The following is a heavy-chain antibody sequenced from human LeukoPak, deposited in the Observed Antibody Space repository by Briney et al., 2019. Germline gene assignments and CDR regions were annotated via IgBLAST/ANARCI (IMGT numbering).Heavy chain of an antibody. V-gene: IGHV1-24*01. J-gene: IGHJ3*02. Sequence: GASVKVSCKVSGYTLTELSMHWVRQAPGKGLEWMGRFDPEDGDTIYAQKFQGRVTMTADTSRDTVYMELSRLRSDDTAVYYCASSYYYDSSGYDAFDIWGQGTMVTVSS. CDR3: ASSYYYDSSGYDAFDI. CDR2: FDPEDGDT. D-gene: IGHD3-22*01. CDR1: GYTLTELS.